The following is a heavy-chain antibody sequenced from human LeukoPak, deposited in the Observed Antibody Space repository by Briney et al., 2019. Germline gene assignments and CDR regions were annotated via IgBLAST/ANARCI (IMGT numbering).Heavy chain of an antibody. V-gene: IGHV4-34*01. D-gene: IGHD5-24*01. CDR1: GGSFSGYY. J-gene: IGHJ4*02. CDR3: ARVRYGLQSNFDY. CDR2: INHSGST. Sequence: SETLSLTCAVYGGSFSGYYWSWIRQPPGKGLEWIGEINHSGSTNYNPSLKSRVTISVDTSKNQFSLKLSSVTAADSAVYYCARVRYGLQSNFDYWGQGTLVTVSS.